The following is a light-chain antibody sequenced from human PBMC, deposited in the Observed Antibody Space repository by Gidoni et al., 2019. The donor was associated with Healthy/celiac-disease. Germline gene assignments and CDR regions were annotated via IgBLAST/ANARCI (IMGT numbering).Light chain of an antibody. CDR2: KAS. Sequence: IQITQSPSTLSTSVGDRVTITCLASQSISSWLAWYQQKPGKDPKLLIYKASSLESGVPSRFSGSGSGTEFTLTISSLQPDDFATYYCQQYNSYPLTFGGGTKVEIK. V-gene: IGKV1-5*03. CDR1: QSISSW. J-gene: IGKJ4*01. CDR3: QQYNSYPLT.